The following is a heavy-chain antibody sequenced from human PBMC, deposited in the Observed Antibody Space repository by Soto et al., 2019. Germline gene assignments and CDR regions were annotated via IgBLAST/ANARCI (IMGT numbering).Heavy chain of an antibody. V-gene: IGHV1-18*01. Sequence: ASVKVSCKTSGYTFSSIGISWVRQASGQGLEWMGWISPYKGNTYYAQRLQGRVTMTTDTSTSTAYMELRSLRSDDTAVYFCARDLDGSGNYYTNYWGQGTLVTVSS. D-gene: IGHD3-10*01. CDR2: ISPYKGNT. CDR1: GYTFSSIG. CDR3: ARDLDGSGNYYTNY. J-gene: IGHJ4*02.